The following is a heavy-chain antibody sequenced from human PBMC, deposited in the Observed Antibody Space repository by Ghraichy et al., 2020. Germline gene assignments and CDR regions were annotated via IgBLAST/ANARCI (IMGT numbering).Heavy chain of an antibody. CDR2: ISNDGSNK. D-gene: IGHD3-22*01. CDR3: AKDSYDSTANYWGRFEDY. J-gene: IGHJ4*02. V-gene: IGHV3-30*18. Sequence: GGSLRLSCAASGFIFSSYGMHWVRQAPGKGLEWVAVISNDGSNKYYADSVKGRFTMSRDNSKNTLYLQMSSLRVEDTAVYYCAKDSYDSTANYWGRFEDYWGQGALVTVSS. CDR1: GFIFSSYG.